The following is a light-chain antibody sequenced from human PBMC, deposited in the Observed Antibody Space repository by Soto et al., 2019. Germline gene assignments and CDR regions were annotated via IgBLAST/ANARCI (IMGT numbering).Light chain of an antibody. V-gene: IGKV3-15*01. CDR3: QQYNNWPPLT. Sequence: DIVMTQSPATLSVSPGERATLSCRASQSVSNNLAWYQQKPGQAPRLLIFGASTRATGIPARFSGSGSGTEFTLTISSLQSEDFAVYYCQQYNNWPPLTFGGGTKAEIK. J-gene: IGKJ4*01. CDR2: GAS. CDR1: QSVSNN.